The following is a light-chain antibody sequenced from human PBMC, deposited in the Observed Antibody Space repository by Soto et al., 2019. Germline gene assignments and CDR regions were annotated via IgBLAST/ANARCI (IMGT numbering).Light chain of an antibody. CDR3: QEYGSSSCT. J-gene: IGKJ1*01. Sequence: EIVLTQSPGTLSLSPGERATLSCRASQSVSSSYLAWYQQKPGQAPRLLIYGTSSRATAIPDRFSGSVSGTDFTLKISGLEPEDFAVYYCQEYGSSSCTFGHRTKVEI. CDR1: QSVSSSY. V-gene: IGKV3-20*01. CDR2: GTS.